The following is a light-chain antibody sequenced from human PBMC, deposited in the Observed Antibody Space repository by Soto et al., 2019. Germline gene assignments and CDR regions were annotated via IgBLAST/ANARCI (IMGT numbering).Light chain of an antibody. Sequence: DIQMTQSPSTLSASVGDRVTIACRASQNIKNWLAWYQQKPGKVPKLLIYTASSLESGVPSRFSGSGSGIEFTLTISSLQPDDFATYYCQQYNSYSRGTFGQGTKVEIK. V-gene: IGKV1-5*03. CDR3: QQYNSYSRGT. CDR1: QNIKNW. CDR2: TAS. J-gene: IGKJ1*01.